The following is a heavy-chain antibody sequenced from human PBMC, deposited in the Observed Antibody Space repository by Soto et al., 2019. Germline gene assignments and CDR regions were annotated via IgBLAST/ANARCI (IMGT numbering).Heavy chain of an antibody. CDR2: ISAKNGNT. D-gene: IGHD5-12*01. J-gene: IGHJ4*02. CDR1: GYIFSTYG. CDR3: ARVTYPVATTNSGLDY. Sequence: ASVKVSCKTSGYIFSTYGITWVRQAPGQGLEWMGWISAKNGNTNYAQEVLGRATMTTDTSTSTAYMELRSLRSDDTAIYYCARVTYPVATTNSGLDYWGQGTLVTVSS. V-gene: IGHV1-18*01.